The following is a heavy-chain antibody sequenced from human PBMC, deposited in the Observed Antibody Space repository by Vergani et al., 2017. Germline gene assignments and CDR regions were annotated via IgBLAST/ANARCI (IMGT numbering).Heavy chain of an antibody. D-gene: IGHD3-10*01. CDR3: GRVAAFYGWGGRFLDL. V-gene: IGHV4-38-2*02. CDR2: MYHSGST. Sequence: QVQLQESGPRLVKPSETLSLICSVSGYSISSGYFWGWIRQSPGKELEWIGYMYHSGSTNYNPSLETRVTISGDTSKNQFSLKLNSVTAADTAVYYCGRVAAFYGWGGRFLDLGGKGILVTVSS. J-gene: IGHJ5*02. CDR1: GYSISSGYF.